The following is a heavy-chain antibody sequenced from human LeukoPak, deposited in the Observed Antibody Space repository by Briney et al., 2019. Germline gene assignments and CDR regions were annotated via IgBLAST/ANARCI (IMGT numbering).Heavy chain of an antibody. CDR3: ATHSGLLWFGELFL. CDR2: ISTYNGNT. V-gene: IGHV1-18*01. CDR1: GYTFTSYG. J-gene: IGHJ4*02. D-gene: IGHD3-10*01. Sequence: GASVKVSCKASGYTFTSYGISWVRQAPGQGLEWMGWISTYNGNTNYTQKLQDRVTMTTDTSTSTAYMELRSLRSDDTAVYYCATHSGLLWFGELFLWGQGTLVTVSS.